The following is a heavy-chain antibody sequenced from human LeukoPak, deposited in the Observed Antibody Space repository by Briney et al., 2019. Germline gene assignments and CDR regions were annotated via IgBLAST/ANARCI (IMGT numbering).Heavy chain of an antibody. CDR1: GFTFSSYE. J-gene: IGHJ5*02. CDR3: AREGYYDILTGYHEYNWFDP. Sequence: GGSLRLSCAASGFTFSSYEMNWVRQAPGKGLEWVSYISSSGSTIYYADSVKGRFTISRDNAKNSLYLQMNSLRAEDTAVYYCAREGYYDILTGYHEYNWFDPWGQGTLVTVSS. D-gene: IGHD3-9*01. CDR2: ISSSGSTI. V-gene: IGHV3-48*03.